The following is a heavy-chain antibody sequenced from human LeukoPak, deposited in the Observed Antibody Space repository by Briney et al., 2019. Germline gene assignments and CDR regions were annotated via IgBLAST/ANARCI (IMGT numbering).Heavy chain of an antibody. J-gene: IGHJ4*02. D-gene: IGHD4-17*01. CDR2: ISGSGGDT. CDR1: EFTFSNYA. Sequence: GGSLRLSCAASEFTFSNYAMSWVRQAPGKGLEWVSVISGSGGDTYYADSVKGRFTISGDNSKNTVYLQMNSLRAEDTALYYCAKGGVYGDYYFDYWGQGTLVTVSS. CDR3: AKGGVYGDYYFDY. V-gene: IGHV3-23*01.